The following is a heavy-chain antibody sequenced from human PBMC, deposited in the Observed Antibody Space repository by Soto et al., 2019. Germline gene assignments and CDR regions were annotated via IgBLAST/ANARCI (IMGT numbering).Heavy chain of an antibody. Sequence: SETLSLTCAVYGGSFSGYYWSWIRQPPGKGLEWIGEINHSGSTNYNPSLKSRVTISVDTSKNQFSLKLSSVTAADTAVYYCARGHPGLYYYYYMDVWGKGTTVTVSS. J-gene: IGHJ6*03. V-gene: IGHV4-34*01. CDR1: GGSFSGYY. CDR3: ARGHPGLYYYYYMDV. CDR2: INHSGST.